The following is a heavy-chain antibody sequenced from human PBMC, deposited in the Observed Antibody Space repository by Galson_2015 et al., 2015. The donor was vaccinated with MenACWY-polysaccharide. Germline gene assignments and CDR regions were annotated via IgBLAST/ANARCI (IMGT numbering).Heavy chain of an antibody. CDR3: ARDPRGARSSYFNN. Sequence: ALRLAGAAAGFTFGDYHMHWVRQAPGTGLERGSYISDSGSAIYFADSVKGRFIISRVNAKNSLFLQMNSLRAEDTAVYFCARDPRGARSSYFNNCGQGILVTVSS. J-gene: IGHJ4*02. CDR1: GFTFGDYH. V-gene: IGHV3-11*01. D-gene: IGHD3-10*01. CDR2: ISDSGSAI.